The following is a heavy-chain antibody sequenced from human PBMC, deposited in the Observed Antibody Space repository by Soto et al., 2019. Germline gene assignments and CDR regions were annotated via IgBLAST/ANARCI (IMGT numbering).Heavy chain of an antibody. CDR3: GQFLIIWAVDY. CDR2: IKQDESEK. J-gene: IGHJ4*02. V-gene: IGHV3-7*02. CDR1: GFTFRDYW. D-gene: IGHD3-10*01. Sequence: EVQLVESGGGLVQPGGSLRLSCAASGFTFRDYWMNWVRQAPGKGMEWVANIKQDESEKYYVDSVKGRFSISRDNAKNSLYLQMNSRKADDSAVYYCGQFLIIWAVDYWGQGTLVTVSS.